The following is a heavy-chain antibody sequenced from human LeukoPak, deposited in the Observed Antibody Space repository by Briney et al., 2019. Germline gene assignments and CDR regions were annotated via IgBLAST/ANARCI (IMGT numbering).Heavy chain of an antibody. CDR2: ISYDGSNK. CDR1: GFTFSSYG. V-gene: IGHV3-30*18. D-gene: IGHD2-15*01. Sequence: GGSLRLSCAASGFTFSSYGMHWVRQAPGKGLEWVAVISYDGSNKYYADSVKGRFTISRDNSKNTLYLQMNSLRAEDTAVYYCAKELVVRGYFDYWGQEPWSPSPQ. J-gene: IGHJ4*01. CDR3: AKELVVRGYFDY.